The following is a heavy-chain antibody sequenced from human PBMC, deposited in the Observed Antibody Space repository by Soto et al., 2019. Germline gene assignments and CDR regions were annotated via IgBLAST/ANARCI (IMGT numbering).Heavy chain of an antibody. CDR1: GFTFSSYG. CDR3: AKELSGSHPLDY. Sequence: QVQLVESGGGVVQPGRSLRLSCAASGFTFSSYGMHWVRQAPGKGLEWVALISYDRRNKYYADSVKGRFTISRDNSKNTLYLQMNSLRAEDTAVYYCAKELSGSHPLDYWGQGTLVTVSS. J-gene: IGHJ4*02. CDR2: ISYDRRNK. V-gene: IGHV3-30*18. D-gene: IGHD3-3*01.